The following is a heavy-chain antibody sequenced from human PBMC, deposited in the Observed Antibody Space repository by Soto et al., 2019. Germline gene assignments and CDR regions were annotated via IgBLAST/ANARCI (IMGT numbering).Heavy chain of an antibody. Sequence: QVPLVQSGPEVKKPGASVKVSCKTSGYTLTSFGISWVRQAPGQGLEWMGWITTDKGKTKYAQKFQGRVTMTTDTSTSTAYMELRSLRSDDTAVYYCATRSPAFDYWGQGTLVTVSS. V-gene: IGHV1-18*01. CDR2: ITTDKGKT. CDR1: GYTLTSFG. J-gene: IGHJ4*02. CDR3: ATRSPAFDY.